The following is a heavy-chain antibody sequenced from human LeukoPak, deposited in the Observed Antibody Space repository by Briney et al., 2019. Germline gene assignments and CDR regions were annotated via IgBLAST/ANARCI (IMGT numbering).Heavy chain of an antibody. V-gene: IGHV4-59*01. CDR2: IYYSGST. Sequence: SETLSLTCTVSGGSISSYYWSWIRQPPGKGLEWVGYIYYSGSTNYNPSLTSRVTISVDTSKNQFSLKLSSVTAADTAVYYCARARGRGELLSYFDYWGQGTLVTVSS. J-gene: IGHJ4*02. CDR3: ARARGRGELLSYFDY. CDR1: GGSISSYY. D-gene: IGHD1-26*01.